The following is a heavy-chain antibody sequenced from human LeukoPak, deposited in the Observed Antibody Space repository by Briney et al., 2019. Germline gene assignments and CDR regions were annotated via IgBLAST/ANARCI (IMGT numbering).Heavy chain of an antibody. V-gene: IGHV3-48*03. CDR2: ISSSGSTI. D-gene: IGHD5/OR15-5a*01. CDR3: AREQSTLFDY. J-gene: IGHJ4*02. CDR1: GFTFSSYE. Sequence: GGSLRLSCAASGFTFSSYEMNWVRQAPGKGLEWVSYISSSGSTIYYADSVKGRFTISRDNAKNSLYLQMNSLRAEDTAVYYCAREQSTLFDYWGQGTLVTVSS.